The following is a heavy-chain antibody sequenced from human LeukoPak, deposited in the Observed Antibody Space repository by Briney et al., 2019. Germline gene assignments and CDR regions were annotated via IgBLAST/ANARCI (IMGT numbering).Heavy chain of an antibody. CDR3: ARDAPHSSSWYPTMGGWFDP. CDR1: GGSISSGGYY. V-gene: IGHV4-31*03. CDR2: IYYSGRT. Sequence: SQTLSLTCTVSGGSISSGGYYWSWIRQHPGKGLEWIGYIYYSGRTYYNPSLKSRVTISVDTSKNQFSLKLSSVTAADTAVYYCARDAPHSSSWYPTMGGWFDPWGQGTLVTVSS. J-gene: IGHJ5*02. D-gene: IGHD6-13*01.